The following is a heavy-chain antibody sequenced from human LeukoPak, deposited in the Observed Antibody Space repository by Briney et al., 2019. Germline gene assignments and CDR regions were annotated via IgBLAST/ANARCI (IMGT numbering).Heavy chain of an antibody. CDR2: INPSGGST. V-gene: IGHV1-46*01. Sequence: VASVKVSCKASGYTFTSYYMHWVRQAPGQGLEWMGIINPSGGSTSYAQKFQGRVTMTRDTSTSTVYMELSSPRSEDTAVYYCARAKKIAAAGTDYFDYWGQGTLVTVSS. CDR1: GYTFTSYY. CDR3: ARAKKIAAAGTDYFDY. J-gene: IGHJ4*02. D-gene: IGHD6-13*01.